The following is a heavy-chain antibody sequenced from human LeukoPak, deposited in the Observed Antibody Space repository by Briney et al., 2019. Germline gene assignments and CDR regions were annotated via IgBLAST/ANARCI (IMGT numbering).Heavy chain of an antibody. J-gene: IGHJ4*02. CDR3: ARDRDYFDY. Sequence: GALRLSFAASGFTFSSYAMHWVRPAPGKGLEWVAVISYDGSNKYYADSVKGRFTISRDNSKNTLYLQMNSLRAEDTAVYYCARDRDYFDYWGQGTLVTVSS. CDR2: ISYDGSNK. CDR1: GFTFSSYA. V-gene: IGHV3-30-3*01.